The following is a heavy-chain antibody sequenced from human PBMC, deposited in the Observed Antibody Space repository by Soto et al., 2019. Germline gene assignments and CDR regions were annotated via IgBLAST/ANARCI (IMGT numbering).Heavy chain of an antibody. CDR1: GGSISSGGYY. V-gene: IGHV4-31*03. J-gene: IGHJ5*02. CDR3: ARGIRLATGFDP. Sequence: SETLSLTCTVSGGSISSGGYYWSWIRQHPGKGLEWIGYIYYSGSTYYNPSLKSRVTISVDTSKNQFSLKLSSVTAADTAVYYCARGIRLATGFDPWGQGTRVTVSS. CDR2: IYYSGST.